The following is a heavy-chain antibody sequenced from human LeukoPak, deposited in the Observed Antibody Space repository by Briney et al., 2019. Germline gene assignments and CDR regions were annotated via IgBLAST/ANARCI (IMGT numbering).Heavy chain of an antibody. J-gene: IGHJ6*03. CDR3: VRGPRITLIRGGQWYYYMDV. Sequence: ASVKVSCKASGYTFTIYYIHWVRQAPGQGLEWMGLINPSGGSTNYAQKFQGRVTMTRDTSTSTVYMELSSLRSEDTAVYYCVRGPRITLIRGGQWYYYMDVWGKGTTVTISS. CDR2: INPSGGST. CDR1: GYTFTIYY. V-gene: IGHV1-46*01. D-gene: IGHD3-10*01.